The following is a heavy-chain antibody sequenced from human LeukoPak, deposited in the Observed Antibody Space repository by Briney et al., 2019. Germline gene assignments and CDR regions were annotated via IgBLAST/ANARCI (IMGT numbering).Heavy chain of an antibody. Sequence: ASVKVSCKASGYTFTGYYMHWVRQAPGQGLEWVGWINPNSGGTNYAQKFQGRVTMTRDTSITTAYMELSRLRSDDTAVYYCAREPLGYCSSTSCWGDAFDIWGQGTMVTVSS. CDR1: GYTFTGYY. V-gene: IGHV1-2*02. J-gene: IGHJ3*02. CDR3: AREPLGYCSSTSCWGDAFDI. CDR2: INPNSGGT. D-gene: IGHD2-2*01.